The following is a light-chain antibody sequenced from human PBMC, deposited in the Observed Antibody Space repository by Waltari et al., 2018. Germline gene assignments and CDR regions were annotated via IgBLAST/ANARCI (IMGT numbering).Light chain of an antibody. CDR3: QQYDNLPIT. Sequence: DIQMTQSPSSLSASVGDRVTITCQASHDISNYLNWYQQKPGKAPKLLIYDASNLETGAPSRFSGSGSGTDFTFTISSLQPEDIATYYCQQYDNLPITFGQGTRLEIK. V-gene: IGKV1-33*01. CDR2: DAS. CDR1: HDISNY. J-gene: IGKJ5*01.